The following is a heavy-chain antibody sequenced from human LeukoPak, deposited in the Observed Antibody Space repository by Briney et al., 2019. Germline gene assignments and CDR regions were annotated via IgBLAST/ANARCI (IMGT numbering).Heavy chain of an antibody. CDR1: GATYTTYA. V-gene: IGHV1-69*06. CDR2: IMPIFGTT. CDR3: ARDYSSGWTLFFDS. D-gene: IGHD6-19*01. J-gene: IGHJ4*02. Sequence: EASVKVSFTASGATYTTYAINWVRQAPGQGLEWMGGIMPIFGTTKYARKFEGRVTITADKSTITAYMELSSLRSEDTAIYYCARDYSSGWTLFFDSWGQGTPVIVSS.